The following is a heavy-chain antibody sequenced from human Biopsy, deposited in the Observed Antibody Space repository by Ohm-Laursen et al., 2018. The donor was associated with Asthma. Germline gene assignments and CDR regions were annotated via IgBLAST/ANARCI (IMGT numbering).Heavy chain of an antibody. D-gene: IGHD1-26*01. V-gene: IGHV3-30*18. Sequence: SLRLSCAASGFTFSNYAMHWVRQAPGKGLEWVALISYEGSNKHYAESVKGRITISRDNSRNTLHLEMNSLRAEDTAAYFCAKEVFPGWELRRGPDSWGQGTLVTVSS. CDR2: ISYEGSNK. CDR1: GFTFSNYA. CDR3: AKEVFPGWELRRGPDS. J-gene: IGHJ4*02.